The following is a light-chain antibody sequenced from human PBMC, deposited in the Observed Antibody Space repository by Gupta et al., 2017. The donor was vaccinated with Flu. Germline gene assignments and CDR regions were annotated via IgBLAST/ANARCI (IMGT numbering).Light chain of an antibody. CDR3: QQYYSDPPGT. CDR2: AAS. CDR1: QGISSY. Sequence: AIRMTQSPSSFSASTGDRVTITCRASQGISSYLAWYQQKPGKAPKLLIYAASTLQSGVPSRFSGSGSGTDFTLTISCLQSEDFATYYCQQYYSDPPGTFGQGTKVEIK. V-gene: IGKV1-8*01. J-gene: IGKJ1*01.